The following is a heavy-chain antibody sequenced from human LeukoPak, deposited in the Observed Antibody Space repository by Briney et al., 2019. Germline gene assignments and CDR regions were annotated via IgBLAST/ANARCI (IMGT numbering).Heavy chain of an antibody. CDR1: GGSISSHY. CDR3: ARVALGGLIDY. J-gene: IGHJ4*02. CDR2: IYYSGST. Sequence: SETLSLTCTVSGGSISSHYWSWIRQPPGKGLEWIGYIYYSGSTNYNPSLKSRVTISVDTSKNQFSLKLSSVTAADMAVYYCARVALGGLIDYWGQGTLVTVSS. D-gene: IGHD3-16*01. V-gene: IGHV4-59*11.